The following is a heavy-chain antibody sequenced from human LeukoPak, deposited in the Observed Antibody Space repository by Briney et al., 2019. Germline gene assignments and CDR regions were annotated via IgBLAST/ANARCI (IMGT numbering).Heavy chain of an antibody. V-gene: IGHV3-53*01. D-gene: IGHD5-24*01. Sequence: GGSLRLSCAASGFTVSSNDMSWVRQAPGKGLECISVIYSGGSTDYADSVKGRLTISRDNSKNTLYLQMNSLRAEDTAVYYCARGDGYYYYYMDVWGKGTTVTVSS. CDR3: ARGDGYYYYYMDV. CDR2: IYSGGST. CDR1: GFTVSSND. J-gene: IGHJ6*03.